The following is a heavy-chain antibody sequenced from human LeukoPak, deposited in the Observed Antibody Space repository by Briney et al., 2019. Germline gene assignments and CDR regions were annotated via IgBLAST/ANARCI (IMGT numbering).Heavy chain of an antibody. CDR3: ARHSNGWYSSRSSTFDY. J-gene: IGHJ4*02. CDR1: GGSISSNSYY. Sequence: PSETLSLTCAVSGGSISSNSYYWGWIRQPPGKGLEWIGSIYYSGSTYYNPSLKSRVTISVDTSKNQFSLKLNSVTAADTAVYYCARHSNGWYSSRSSTFDYWGQGTLVTVSS. D-gene: IGHD6-19*01. V-gene: IGHV4-39*01. CDR2: IYYSGST.